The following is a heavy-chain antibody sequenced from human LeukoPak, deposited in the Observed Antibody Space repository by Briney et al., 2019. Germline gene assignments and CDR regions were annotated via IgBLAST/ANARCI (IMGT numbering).Heavy chain of an antibody. D-gene: IGHD6-13*01. CDR2: IYTSGST. Sequence: PSETLSLTCTVSGGSISSYYWSWIRQPAGKGLEWIGRIYTSGSTNYNPSLKSRVTISLDTPKSQFSLRLSSVTAADTAVYFCARESESRSSWYGIYYYYYYMDVWGKGTTVTVSS. J-gene: IGHJ6*03. V-gene: IGHV4-4*07. CDR1: GGSISSYY. CDR3: ARESESRSSWYGIYYYYYYMDV.